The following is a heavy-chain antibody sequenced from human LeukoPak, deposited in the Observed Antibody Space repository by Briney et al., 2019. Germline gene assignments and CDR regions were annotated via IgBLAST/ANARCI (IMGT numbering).Heavy chain of an antibody. CDR1: GYTFTSYG. D-gene: IGHD6-13*01. J-gene: IGHJ3*02. Sequence: ASVKVSCKASGYTFTSYGISWVRQAPGQGLEWMGWISAYNGNTNYAQKLQGRVTMTTDTSTSTAYMELRSLRSEDTAVYYCARPIGSSWYDTFDIWGQGTMVTVSS. CDR3: ARPIGSSWYDTFDI. CDR2: ISAYNGNT. V-gene: IGHV1-18*01.